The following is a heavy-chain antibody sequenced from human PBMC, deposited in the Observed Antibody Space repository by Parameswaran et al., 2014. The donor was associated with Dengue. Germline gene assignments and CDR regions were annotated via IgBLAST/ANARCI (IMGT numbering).Heavy chain of an antibody. CDR2: IIPILGIA. D-gene: IGHD3-10*01. V-gene: IGHV1-69*04. J-gene: IGHJ4*02. Sequence: SWVRQAPGQGLEWMGRIIPILGIANYAQKFQGRVTITADKSTSTAYMELSSLRSEDTAVYYCARDQALWFLNYWGQGTLVTVSS. CDR3: ARDQALWFLNY.